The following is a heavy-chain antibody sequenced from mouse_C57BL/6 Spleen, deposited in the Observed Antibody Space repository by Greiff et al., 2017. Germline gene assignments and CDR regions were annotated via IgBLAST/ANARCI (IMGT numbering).Heavy chain of an antibody. V-gene: IGHV1-42*01. CDR2: INPSTGGT. CDR3: AREGDEPFDY. CDR1: GYSFTGYY. D-gene: IGHD6-1*01. J-gene: IGHJ2*01. Sequence: VQLQQSGPELVKPGASVKISCKASGYSFTGYYMNWVKQSPEKSLEWIGEINPSTGGTTYNQKFKAKATLTVDKSSSTAYMQLKSLTSEDSAVYYCAREGDEPFDYWGQGTTLTVSS.